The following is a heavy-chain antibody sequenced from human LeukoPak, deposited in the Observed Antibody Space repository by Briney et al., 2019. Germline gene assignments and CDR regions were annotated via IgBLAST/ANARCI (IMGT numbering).Heavy chain of an antibody. CDR3: ARVGGDYGLYYFDY. D-gene: IGHD4-17*01. J-gene: IGHJ4*02. CDR1: GDSVSSGGYS. V-gene: IGHV4-30-2*01. Sequence: PSETLSLTCTVSGDSVSSGGYSWSWIRQPPGKGLEWIGYIYHSGSTYYNPSLKSRVTISVDRSKNQFSLKLSSVTAADTAVYYCARVGGDYGLYYFDYWGQGTLVTVSS. CDR2: IYHSGST.